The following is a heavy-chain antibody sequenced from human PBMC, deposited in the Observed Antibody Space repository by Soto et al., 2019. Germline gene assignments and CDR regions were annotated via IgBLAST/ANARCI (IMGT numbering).Heavy chain of an antibody. CDR3: AGGNALDV. CDR2: IHQDGNEK. V-gene: IGHV3-7*01. CDR1: RFTFSTYW. Sequence: PVGSPRLSSAASRFTFSTYWMTWVRLTPGKGLEWVANIHQDGNEKYYMDSVKGRFTISRDNAKNSLYLQMTSLRAEDTAVYYSAGGNALDVSGQGTTVTVSS. J-gene: IGHJ6*02.